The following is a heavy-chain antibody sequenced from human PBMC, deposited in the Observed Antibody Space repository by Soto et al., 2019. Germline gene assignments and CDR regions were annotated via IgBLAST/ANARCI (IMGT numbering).Heavy chain of an antibody. V-gene: IGHV4-4*02. CDR3: ASSQSYYDSSGSYYDSPA. CDR2: IYHSGST. Sequence: SETLSLTCAVSGGSISSSNWWSWVRQPPGKGLEWIGEIYHSGSTNYNPSLKSRVTISVDKSKNQFSLKLSSVTAADTAVYYCASSQSYYDSSGSYYDSPAWGQGTLVTVSS. CDR1: GGSISSSNW. J-gene: IGHJ1*01. D-gene: IGHD3-22*01.